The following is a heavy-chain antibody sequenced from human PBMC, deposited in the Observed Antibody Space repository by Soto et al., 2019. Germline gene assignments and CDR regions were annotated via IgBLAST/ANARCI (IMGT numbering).Heavy chain of an antibody. CDR3: ARLKVAGPDGGNWFDP. CDR2: IYYSGST. Sequence: QLQLQESGPGLVKPSETLSLTCTVSGGSISSSSHYWGLIRQPPGKGLEWIGSIYYSGSTYYNPSLKSRVTISVDTSKNQFSLKLSSVTAADTAVYYCARLKVAGPDGGNWFDPWGQGTLVTVSS. CDR1: GGSISSSSHY. D-gene: IGHD6-19*01. V-gene: IGHV4-39*01. J-gene: IGHJ5*02.